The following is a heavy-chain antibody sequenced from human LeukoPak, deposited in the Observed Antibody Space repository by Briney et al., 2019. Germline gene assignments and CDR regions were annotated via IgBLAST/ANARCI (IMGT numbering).Heavy chain of an antibody. CDR2: ISYSGST. CDR3: ARLSVIVGAALEYYYYYMDV. CDR1: RGSIFNYY. D-gene: IGHD1-26*01. V-gene: IGHV4-59*08. Sequence: SETLSLTCTVSRGSIFNYYWSWIRQPPGKRLEWIGYISYSGSTNYNPSLKSRVTISVDTSKHQFSLKLSSVTAADTAVYYCARLSVIVGAALEYYYYYMDVWGQGTTVTVSS. J-gene: IGHJ6*03.